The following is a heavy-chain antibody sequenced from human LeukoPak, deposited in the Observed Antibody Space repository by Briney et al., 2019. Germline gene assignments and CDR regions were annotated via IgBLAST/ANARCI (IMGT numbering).Heavy chain of an antibody. CDR1: GYTFTNYY. Sequence: ASVKVSCKASGYTFTNYYVHWVRQAPGQGPEYMVIINPSAGNTNYAQKFQGRITMTRDTSTTTVYMELSSLVSEDTAVYYCARERPSKCYFDYWGQGTLVTVSS. J-gene: IGHJ4*02. V-gene: IGHV1-46*01. CDR2: INPSAGNT. CDR3: ARERPSKCYFDY.